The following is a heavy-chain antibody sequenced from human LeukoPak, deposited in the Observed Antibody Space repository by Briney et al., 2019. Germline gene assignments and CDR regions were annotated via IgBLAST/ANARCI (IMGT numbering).Heavy chain of an antibody. D-gene: IGHD4-17*01. Sequence: SETLSLTCSVSGGSISSSSFYWGWIRQPPGKGLEWIGSIYHSGSTFYNPSLKSRVAISVDTSKNQFSLKLSSVTAADTAVYFCARLYGDFYGDYYWGQGTLVTVS. CDR2: IYHSGST. CDR1: GGSISSSSFY. V-gene: IGHV4-39*01. J-gene: IGHJ4*02. CDR3: ARLYGDFYGDYY.